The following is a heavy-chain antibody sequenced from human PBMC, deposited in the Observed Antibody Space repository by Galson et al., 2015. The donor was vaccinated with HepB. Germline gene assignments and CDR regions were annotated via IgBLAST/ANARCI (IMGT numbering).Heavy chain of an antibody. CDR3: ARVYYDFWSGYHNDAFDV. CDR1: GFKFSSYW. J-gene: IGHJ3*01. V-gene: IGHV3-74*01. Sequence: SLRLSCAASGFKFSSYWMHWVRQAPGKGLVWVSRINTDGSRTNYADSVKGRFTISRDNAKNTLFLQMHSLRVEDTAVYYCARVYYDFWSGYHNDAFDVWGRGTMVTVSS. D-gene: IGHD3-3*01. CDR2: INTDGSRT.